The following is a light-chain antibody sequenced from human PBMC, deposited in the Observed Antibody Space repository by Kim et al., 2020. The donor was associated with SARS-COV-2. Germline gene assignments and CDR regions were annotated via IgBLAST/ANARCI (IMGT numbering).Light chain of an antibody. J-gene: IGLJ3*02. V-gene: IGLV4-69*01. CDR3: QTWGTGIHEWV. CDR1: SGHSSYA. Sequence: QPVLTQSPSTSASLGASVKLTCTLSSGHSSYAIAWHQQQPEKGPRYLMKLNSDGSHSKGDGIPDRFSGSSSGADRYLTISSLQSEDEADYYCQTWGTGIHEWVVGGGTKLTVL. CDR2: LNSDGSH.